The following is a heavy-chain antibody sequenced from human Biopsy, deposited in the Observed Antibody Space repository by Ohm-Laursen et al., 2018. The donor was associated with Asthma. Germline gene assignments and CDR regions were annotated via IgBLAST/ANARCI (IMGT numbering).Heavy chain of an antibody. J-gene: IGHJ4*02. CDR3: VRHQYSSSWSAFDY. V-gene: IGHV4-39*01. Sequence: GTLSLTCTVTGGSVTSATFHWSWIRQAPGKGMEWIGSMYHSGSPYYHPSLKSRATISVDTSKNQLSLRMSSVTAADTAVYFCVRHQYSSSWSAFDYWGQGALVTVSS. CDR2: MYHSGSP. CDR1: GGSVTSATFH. D-gene: IGHD3-22*01.